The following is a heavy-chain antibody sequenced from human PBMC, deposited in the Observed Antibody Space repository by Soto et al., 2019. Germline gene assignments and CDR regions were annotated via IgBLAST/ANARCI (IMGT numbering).Heavy chain of an antibody. D-gene: IGHD2-15*01. V-gene: IGHV3-21*02. Sequence: EVQLVESGGGLVKPGGSLRLSCAASGFTFSTSTMNWVRQAPGQGLEWLSSISSTSTYTYYAASVRGRFTISRDNAKNSLYLQMNSLTAEDTAVYYCARVGSPGYCSAGFCTPPDYWGQGTLVTVSS. CDR2: ISSTSTYT. J-gene: IGHJ4*02. CDR1: GFTFSTST. CDR3: ARVGSPGYCSAGFCTPPDY.